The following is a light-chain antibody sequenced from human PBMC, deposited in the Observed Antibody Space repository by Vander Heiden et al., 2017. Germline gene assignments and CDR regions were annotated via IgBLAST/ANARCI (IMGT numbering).Light chain of an antibody. J-gene: IGLJ3*02. Sequence: QSVLIQPPSASGTPGQRVTISCSGSSSNIEPNRVNWCQQLPGTAPELLLYANNQRASGVPARFSGSKTGTSASLAIRGLQSADEADYYCAVWDDSLNGWVFGGGTKLTVL. CDR2: ANN. CDR1: SSNIEPNR. CDR3: AVWDDSLNGWV. V-gene: IGLV1-44*01.